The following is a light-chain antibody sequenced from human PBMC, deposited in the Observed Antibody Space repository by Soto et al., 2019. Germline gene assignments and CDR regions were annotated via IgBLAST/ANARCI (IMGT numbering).Light chain of an antibody. Sequence: EIVMTQSPAPLSVSPGERATLSCRASQSVSSNLAWYQQKPGQAPRLLIYGSSTRATGIPARFSGSGSGTEFNITISSLQSEDFAVYYCQQYNNWPPLTFGGGTKVEIK. V-gene: IGKV3D-15*01. CDR1: QSVSSN. CDR3: QQYNNWPPLT. J-gene: IGKJ4*01. CDR2: GSS.